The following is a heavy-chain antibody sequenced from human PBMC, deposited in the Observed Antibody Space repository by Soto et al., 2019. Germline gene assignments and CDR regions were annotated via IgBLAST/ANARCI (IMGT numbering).Heavy chain of an antibody. CDR3: TRHADYYDSSGYRDY. CDR1: GFTFSGSA. D-gene: IGHD3-22*01. CDR2: IRSKANSYAT. J-gene: IGHJ4*02. V-gene: IGHV3-73*01. Sequence: LRLSCAASGFTFSGSAMHWVRQASGKGLEWVGRIRSKANSYATAYAASVKGRFTISRDDSKNTAYLQMNSLKTEDTAVYYCTRHADYYDSSGYRDYWGQGTLVTVSS.